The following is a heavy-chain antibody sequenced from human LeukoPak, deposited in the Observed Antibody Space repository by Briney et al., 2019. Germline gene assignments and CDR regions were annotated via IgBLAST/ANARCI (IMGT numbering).Heavy chain of an antibody. CDR1: GFTFDDYA. D-gene: IGHD3-16*01. CDR2: ISWNSGSI. CDR3: AKDIGGVESDGFYI. J-gene: IGHJ3*02. V-gene: IGHV3-9*01. Sequence: PGGSLRLSCAASGFTFDDYAMHWVRQAPGKGLEWVSGISWNSGSIGYADSVKGRFTISRDNAKNSLYLQMNSLRAEDTALYYCAKDIGGVESDGFYIWGQREKGTVSS.